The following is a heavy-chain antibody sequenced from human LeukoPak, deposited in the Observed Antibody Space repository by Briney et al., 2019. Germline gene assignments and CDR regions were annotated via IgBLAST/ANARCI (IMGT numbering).Heavy chain of an antibody. D-gene: IGHD6-19*01. V-gene: IGHV4-39*07. CDR1: GGSISSSSYY. J-gene: IGHJ4*02. Sequence: SETLSLTCTVSGGSISSSSYYWGWIRQPPGTGLEWIGSIYYSGSTYYNPSLKSRVTISVDTSKNQFSLKLSSVTAADTAVYYCARTTSSGWLPLDYWGQGTLVTVSS. CDR3: ARTTSSGWLPLDY. CDR2: IYYSGST.